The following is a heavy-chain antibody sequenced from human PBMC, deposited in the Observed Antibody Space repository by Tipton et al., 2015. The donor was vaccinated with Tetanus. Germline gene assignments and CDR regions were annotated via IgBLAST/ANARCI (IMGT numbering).Heavy chain of an antibody. V-gene: IGHV3-23*01. CDR1: GFTFSSYA. Sequence: SLRLSCAASGFTFSSYAMSWVRQAPGKGLEWVSAISGSGGSTYYADSVKGRFTISRDNSKNTLYLQMNSLRAEDTAVYYCAKVGELPRRLWYFDYWGQGTLVTVSS. CDR3: AKVGELPRRLWYFDY. D-gene: IGHD3-16*01. CDR2: ISGSGGST. J-gene: IGHJ4*02.